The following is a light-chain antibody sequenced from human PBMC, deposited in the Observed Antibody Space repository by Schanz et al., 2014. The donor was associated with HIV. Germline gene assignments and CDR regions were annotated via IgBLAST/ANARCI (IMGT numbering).Light chain of an antibody. J-gene: IGLJ1*01. CDR2: GNT. Sequence: QSVLTQPPSVSGAPGQRVTISCTGSRSNIGAGYDVHWYQQLPGTAPKLLIYGNTNRPSGVPDRFSGSKSGTSVSLAITGLQAEDEVDYYCQSYDSSLSGYVFGTGTKLTVL. CDR1: RSNIGAGYD. CDR3: QSYDSSLSGYV. V-gene: IGLV1-40*01.